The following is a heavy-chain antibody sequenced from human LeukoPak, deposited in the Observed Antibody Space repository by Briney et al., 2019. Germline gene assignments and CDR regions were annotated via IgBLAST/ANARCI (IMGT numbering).Heavy chain of an antibody. CDR2: MSYSGRT. CDR3: ARDLNDYYDSSAAFDY. Sequence: SETLSLTCTVSGGSISISNYYWGWIRQPPGKGLEWIGSMSYSGRTYYNPSLKTRVTVSLDTSKNQFSLKLSSVTAADTAVYYCARDLNDYYDSSAAFDYWGQGTLVTVSS. J-gene: IGHJ4*02. V-gene: IGHV4-39*07. D-gene: IGHD3-22*01. CDR1: GGSISISNYY.